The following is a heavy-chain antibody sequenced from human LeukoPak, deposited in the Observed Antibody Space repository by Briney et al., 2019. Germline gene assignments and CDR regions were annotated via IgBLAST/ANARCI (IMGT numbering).Heavy chain of an antibody. Sequence: GGSLRLSCAASGFTFSNAWVTWVRQAPGKGLEWVGRSKSKTDGGTTDYGAPVKGRFPISRDDSKSTLYLQMNSLRTEDTAVYYCATDGYCSGGSCYSYDNWGQGTLVTVSS. CDR3: ATDGYCSGGSCYSYDN. D-gene: IGHD2-15*01. J-gene: IGHJ4*02. CDR1: GFTFSNAW. CDR2: SKSKTDGGTT. V-gene: IGHV3-15*01.